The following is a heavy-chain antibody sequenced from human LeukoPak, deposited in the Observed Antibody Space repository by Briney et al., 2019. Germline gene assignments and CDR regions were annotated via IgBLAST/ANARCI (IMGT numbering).Heavy chain of an antibody. CDR1: GYTFTGYY. CDR2: MNPNSGNT. D-gene: IGHD3-22*01. V-gene: IGHV1-8*02. J-gene: IGHJ4*02. Sequence: ASVKVSCKASGYTFTGYYMHWVRQATGQGLEWMGWMNPNSGNTGYAQKFQGRVTMTRNTSISTAYMELSSLRSEDTAVYYCARMSYDSSGYQTPDYWGQGTLVTVSS. CDR3: ARMSYDSSGYQTPDY.